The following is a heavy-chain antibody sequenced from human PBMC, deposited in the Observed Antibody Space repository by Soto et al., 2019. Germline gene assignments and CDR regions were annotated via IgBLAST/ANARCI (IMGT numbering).Heavy chain of an antibody. CDR2: ITSSGRTT. Sequence: PGGSLRLSCAASGFAFSDYYMNWIRQAPGKGLEWVSYITSSGRTTYYADSVKGRFTISRDNAKNSLYLQMNSLRAEDTAVYYCAKPLLYSGSYPDAFDIWGQGTMVTVSS. J-gene: IGHJ3*02. D-gene: IGHD1-26*01. V-gene: IGHV3-11*01. CDR3: AKPLLYSGSYPDAFDI. CDR1: GFAFSDYY.